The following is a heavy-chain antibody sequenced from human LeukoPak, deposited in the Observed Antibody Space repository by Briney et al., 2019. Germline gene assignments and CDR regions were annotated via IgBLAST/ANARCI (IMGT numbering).Heavy chain of an antibody. D-gene: IGHD6-19*01. J-gene: IGHJ4*02. V-gene: IGHV3-48*03. CDR1: GFTFSSYE. CDR2: ISSSGSTI. CDR3: AKAHGGSGPGVDY. Sequence: PGGSLRLSCAASGFTFSSYEMNWVRQAPGKGLEWVSYISSSGSTIYYADSVKGRFTISRDNAKNSLYLQMNSLRAEDTAVYYCAKAHGGSGPGVDYWGQGTLVTVSS.